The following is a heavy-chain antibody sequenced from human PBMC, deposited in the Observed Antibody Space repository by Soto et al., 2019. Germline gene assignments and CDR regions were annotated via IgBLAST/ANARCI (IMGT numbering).Heavy chain of an antibody. Sequence: GGSLRLSCAASGFTFSSYGMHWVRQAPGKGLEWVAVISYDGSNKYYADSVKGRFTISRDNSKNTLYLQMNSLRAEDTAVYYCAREFITMVRGATNYYYGMDVWGQGTTVTVSS. CDR3: AREFITMVRGATNYYYGMDV. D-gene: IGHD3-10*01. V-gene: IGHV3-30*03. CDR2: ISYDGSNK. CDR1: GFTFSSYG. J-gene: IGHJ6*02.